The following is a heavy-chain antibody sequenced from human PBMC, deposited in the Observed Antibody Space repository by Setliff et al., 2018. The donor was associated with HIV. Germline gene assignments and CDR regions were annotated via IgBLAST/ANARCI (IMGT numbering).Heavy chain of an antibody. CDR2: IYYSGST. J-gene: IGHJ4*02. V-gene: IGHV4-39*01. Sequence: SETLSLTCTVSGGSIWNYYWSWIRQHPGKGLEWIGTIYYSGSTYYNQTLKSPVTISTDTSKNQISLKLRSVTAADTALYYCARQVTVVGYFETAGGSFNYWGPGTLVTVSS. CDR3: ARQVTVVGYFETAGGSFNY. CDR1: GGSIWNYY. D-gene: IGHD2-21*01.